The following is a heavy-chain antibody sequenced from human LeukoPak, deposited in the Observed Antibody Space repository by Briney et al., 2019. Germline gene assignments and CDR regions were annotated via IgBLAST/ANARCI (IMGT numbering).Heavy chain of an antibody. CDR3: ARDTIYVWGSYSNWFDP. D-gene: IGHD3-16*01. V-gene: IGHV3-7*01. CDR2: MKQDGSEK. J-gene: IGHJ5*02. CDR1: GFTFSSYW. Sequence: PGGSLRLSCAASGFTFSSYWMSWVRQAPGKGLEWVANMKQDGSEKYYVDSVKGRFTISRDNAKSSLYLQMNSLRAEDTAVYYCARDTIYVWGSYSNWFDPWGQGTLVTVSS.